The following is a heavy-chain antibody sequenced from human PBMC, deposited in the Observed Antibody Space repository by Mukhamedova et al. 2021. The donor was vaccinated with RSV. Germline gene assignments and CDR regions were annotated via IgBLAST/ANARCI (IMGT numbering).Heavy chain of an antibody. CDR3: ARDLAAGGCYLDN. J-gene: IGHJ4*02. D-gene: IGHD2-21*01. Sequence: QPAGKGLEWIGRIYTSGSTNYNPSLKSRVTISVDTSKNQFSLKLSSVTAADTAVYYCARDLAAGGCYLDNWGQGTLVTVSS. V-gene: IGHV4-61*02. CDR2: IYTSGST.